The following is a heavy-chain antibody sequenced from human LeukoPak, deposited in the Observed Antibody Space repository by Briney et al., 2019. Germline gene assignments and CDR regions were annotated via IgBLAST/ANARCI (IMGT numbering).Heavy chain of an antibody. CDR3: ARSITLVRGVIIGYYYMDV. J-gene: IGHJ6*03. D-gene: IGHD3-10*01. V-gene: IGHV4-38-2*02. CDR1: GYSISSGYY. Sequence: SETPSLTCTVSGYSISSGYYWGWIRQPPGKGLEWIGTIYHSGSTYYNPSLKSRVTISLDTSMNKFSLKLISVTAADTAVYYCARSITLVRGVIIGYYYMDVWGKGTTVTVSS. CDR2: IYHSGST.